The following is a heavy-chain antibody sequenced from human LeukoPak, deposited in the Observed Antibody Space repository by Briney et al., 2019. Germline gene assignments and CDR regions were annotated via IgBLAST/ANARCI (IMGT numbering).Heavy chain of an antibody. CDR2: INHSGST. V-gene: IGHV4-34*01. D-gene: IGHD3-10*01. CDR1: GGSFSGYY. CDR3: ARTTYYGSGSYFGNWFDP. Sequence: SETLSLTCAVYGGSFSGYYWSWIRQPPGKGLEWIGEINHSGSTNYNPSLKSRVTISVDTSKNQFSLKLSSVTAADTAVYYCARTTYYGSGSYFGNWFDPWGQGTLVTVSS. J-gene: IGHJ5*02.